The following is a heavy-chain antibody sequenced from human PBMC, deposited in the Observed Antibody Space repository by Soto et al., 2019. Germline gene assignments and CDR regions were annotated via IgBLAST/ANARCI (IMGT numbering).Heavy chain of an antibody. CDR2: ISYDGSNK. CDR1: GFTFSSYA. D-gene: IGHD3-10*01. J-gene: IGHJ6*02. V-gene: IGHV3-30-3*01. Sequence: QVQLVESGGGVVQPGRSLRLSCAASGFTFSSYAMHWVRQAPGKGLEWVAVISYDGSNKYYADSVKGRFTISRDISKNTLYLQMNSRRAEDTAVYYCARDPLLWSGELLGYYYGMDVWGQGTTVTVSS. CDR3: ARDPLLWSGELLGYYYGMDV.